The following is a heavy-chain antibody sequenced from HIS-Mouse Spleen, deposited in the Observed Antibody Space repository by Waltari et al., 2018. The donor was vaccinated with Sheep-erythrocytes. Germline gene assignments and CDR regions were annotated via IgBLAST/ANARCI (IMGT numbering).Heavy chain of an antibody. CDR3: AKVRTVNYWYFDL. J-gene: IGHJ2*01. CDR1: VFTFSSYG. D-gene: IGHD1-1*01. Sequence: AASVFTFSSYGMHWVRQAPGKGLEWVAVISYDGSNKYYADAVKGRFTISRDNSKNTLYLQMNSLRAEDTAVYYCAKVRTVNYWYFDLWGRGTLVTVSS. V-gene: IGHV3-30*18. CDR2: ISYDGSNK.